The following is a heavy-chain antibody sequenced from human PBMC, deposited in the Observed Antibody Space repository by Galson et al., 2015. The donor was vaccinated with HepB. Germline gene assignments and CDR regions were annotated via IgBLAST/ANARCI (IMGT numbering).Heavy chain of an antibody. CDR1: GGTFSSYA. D-gene: IGHD3-10*01. V-gene: IGHV1-69*13. CDR3: ARVIIGYYGSGSYHYFDY. CDR2: IIPIFGTA. J-gene: IGHJ4*02. Sequence: SVKVSCKASGGTFSSYAISWVRQAPGQGLEWMGGIIPIFGTANYAQKFQGRVTITADESTSTAYMELSSLRSEDTAVYYCARVIIGYYGSGSYHYFDYWGQGTLVTVSS.